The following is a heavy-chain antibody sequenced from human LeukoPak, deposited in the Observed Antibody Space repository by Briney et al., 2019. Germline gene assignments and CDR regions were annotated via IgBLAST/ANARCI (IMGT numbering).Heavy chain of an antibody. D-gene: IGHD4-17*01. CDR2: IIPIFGTA. CDR1: GGTFVSYA. V-gene: IGHV1-69*05. CDR3: ARTSDGQDYYYYMDV. Sequence: SVKVSCKASGGTFVSYATSWVRQAHGQGLEWMGGIIPIFGTANYAQKFQGRVTITTDESTSTAYMELSSLRSEDTAVYYCARTSDGQDYYYYMDVWGKGTTVTVSS. J-gene: IGHJ6*03.